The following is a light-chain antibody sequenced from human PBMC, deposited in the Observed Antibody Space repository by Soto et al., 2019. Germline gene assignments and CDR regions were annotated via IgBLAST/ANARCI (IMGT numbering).Light chain of an antibody. CDR2: EVS. CDR1: SSDVGAYNY. V-gene: IGLV2-14*01. CDR3: SSCTGSNPRLV. Sequence: QSALTQPASVSGSPGQSITISCAGTSSDVGAYNYVSWYQQHPGKAPKLMIYEVSNRPSGDSYRFSGSKSGNTASLTISGLRAEDEADYYCSSCTGSNPRLVFGGGTKVTVL. J-gene: IGLJ2*01.